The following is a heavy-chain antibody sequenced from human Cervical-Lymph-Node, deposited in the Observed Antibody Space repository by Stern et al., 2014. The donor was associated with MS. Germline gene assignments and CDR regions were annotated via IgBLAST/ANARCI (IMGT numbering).Heavy chain of an antibody. CDR2: IYYSAST. V-gene: IGHV4-61*01. D-gene: IGHD6-19*01. CDR1: GGSVSKGRYY. Sequence: QVQLQESGPGVVKPSETLSLTCNVSGGSVSKGRYYWRWIRQPPGKGLEWIGYIYYSASTNYTPSLKSRVTISVDTSKNQFSLNLSSVTAADTAVYYCARGTSTGWYAPIDYWGQGTLVTVSS. CDR3: ARGTSTGWYAPIDY. J-gene: IGHJ4*02.